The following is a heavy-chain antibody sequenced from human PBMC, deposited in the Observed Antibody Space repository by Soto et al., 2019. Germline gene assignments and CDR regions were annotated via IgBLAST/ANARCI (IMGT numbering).Heavy chain of an antibody. D-gene: IGHD5-12*01. CDR1: GYTFIDYD. Sequence: QVQLVQSGAEVKKPGAPVKVSCKASGYTFIDYDINWVRLAPGRGLEWMGWMNPNTGNTRYAQLFQGRFIMTRDTSISTAFMELSSLRSEDTAVYYCARGKLATLTDFWGQGTLVTVSS. CDR3: ARGKLATLTDF. V-gene: IGHV1-8*01. CDR2: MNPNTGNT. J-gene: IGHJ4*02.